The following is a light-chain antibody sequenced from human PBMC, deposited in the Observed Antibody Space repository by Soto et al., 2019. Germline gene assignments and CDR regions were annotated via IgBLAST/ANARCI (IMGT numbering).Light chain of an antibody. CDR3: QQRSDWPSA. V-gene: IGKV3-11*01. CDR2: DAS. Sequence: DTVLTQSPDTLSLSPGERATLSCKASQSISYYLAWYQQKPGQAPRLLIYDASNRATGIPARFSGSGSGTDFTLTISSLEPEDFAVYYCQQRSDWPSAFGGGTKVEIK. J-gene: IGKJ4*01. CDR1: QSISYY.